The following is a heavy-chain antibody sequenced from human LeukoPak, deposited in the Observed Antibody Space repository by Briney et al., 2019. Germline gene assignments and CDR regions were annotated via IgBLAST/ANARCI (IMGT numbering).Heavy chain of an antibody. V-gene: IGHV3-48*03. J-gene: IGHJ4*02. D-gene: IGHD6-13*01. CDR2: ISSSGSTI. CDR1: GFTFSSYE. CDR3: AGHHQAYSRTY. Sequence: GGSLRLSCAASGFTFSSYEMNWVRQAPGKGLEWVSYISSSGSTIYYADSVKGRFTISRDNAKDTLYLQMNSLRAEDTAVYYCAGHHQAYSRTYWGQGTLVTVSS.